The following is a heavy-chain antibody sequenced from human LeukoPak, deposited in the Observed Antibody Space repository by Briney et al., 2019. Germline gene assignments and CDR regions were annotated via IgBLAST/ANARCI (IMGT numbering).Heavy chain of an antibody. Sequence: PSQTLSLTCTVSGGSISSDDYYWSWIRQPPGKGLEWIGYIYYSGSTYYNPSLKSRVTISVDTSKNQFSLKLSSVTAADTAVYYCAREGCSSTSCYYYYYMDVWGKGTTVTVSS. D-gene: IGHD2-2*01. V-gene: IGHV4-30-4*08. J-gene: IGHJ6*03. CDR1: GGSISSDDYY. CDR2: IYYSGST. CDR3: AREGCSSTSCYYYYYMDV.